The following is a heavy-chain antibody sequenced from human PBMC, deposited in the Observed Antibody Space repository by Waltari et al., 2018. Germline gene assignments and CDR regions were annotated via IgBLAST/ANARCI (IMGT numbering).Heavy chain of an antibody. Sequence: EVQLVESGGGLIQPGVSVSLSCAASGFTVSSNYMSWVRQAPGKGLEGVSVIYSGGSTYYADSVKGRFTISRDNSKNTLYLQMNSLRAEDTAVYYCARVFGTTGDGMDVWGQGTTVTVSS. D-gene: IGHD4-17*01. J-gene: IGHJ6*02. CDR2: IYSGGST. CDR1: GFTVSSNY. V-gene: IGHV3-53*01. CDR3: ARVFGTTGDGMDV.